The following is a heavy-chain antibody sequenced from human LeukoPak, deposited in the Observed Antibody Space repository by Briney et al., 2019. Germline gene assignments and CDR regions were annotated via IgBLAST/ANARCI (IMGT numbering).Heavy chain of an antibody. D-gene: IGHD3-16*01. J-gene: IGHJ3*02. CDR1: GGSISNYY. V-gene: IGHV4-59*01. CDR2: IYYTGST. Sequence: SETLSLTCTVSGGSISNYYWSWIRQSPGRGLEWIGYIYYTGSTNYNPSLKSRVTISVDTSKNQFSLKLSSVTAADTAVYYCARDGLLTSDAFDIWGQGTMVTVSS. CDR3: ARDGLLTSDAFDI.